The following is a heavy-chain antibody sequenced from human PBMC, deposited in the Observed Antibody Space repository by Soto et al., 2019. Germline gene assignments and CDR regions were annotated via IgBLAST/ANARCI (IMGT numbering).Heavy chain of an antibody. V-gene: IGHV3-23*01. CDR3: AKDAEDDYGDQRRTYYFDS. D-gene: IGHD4-17*01. CDR1: GFTFSTFA. CDR2: VSGNGGTT. Sequence: PGGSLRLSCAGSGFTFSTFAMSWVRQAPGKGLEWVSGVSGNGGTTYYADSVKGRFTVSRDNAKNTLYLQVNTLRAGDSAIYYCAKDAEDDYGDQRRTYYFDSWGQGILVTVSS. J-gene: IGHJ4*02.